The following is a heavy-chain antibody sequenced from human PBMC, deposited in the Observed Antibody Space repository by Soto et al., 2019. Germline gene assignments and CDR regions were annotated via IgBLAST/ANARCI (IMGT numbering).Heavy chain of an antibody. D-gene: IGHD5-12*01. J-gene: IGHJ6*02. Sequence: QVQLVQSGAEVKKPGSSVKVSCKASGGTFSSYAISWVRQAPGQGLEWMGGIMPIFRTPDYAQKFQGRVTITADESTSTAHMELSSLRSDDTGVYYCARDNDRLQLGGNYYYIMDVWGQGTTVTVSS. CDR1: GGTFSSYA. CDR2: IMPIFRTP. CDR3: ARDNDRLQLGGNYYYIMDV. V-gene: IGHV1-69*12.